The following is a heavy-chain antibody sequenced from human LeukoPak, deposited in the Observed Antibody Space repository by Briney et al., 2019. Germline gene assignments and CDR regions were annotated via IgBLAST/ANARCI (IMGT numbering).Heavy chain of an antibody. CDR3: AKDRSHSGYVGYFDY. V-gene: IGHV3-20*04. Sequence: GGSLRLSCAASGFTFDGYDMSWVRQAPGKGLEWVSGINWNGGSTGYADSVKGRFTISGDNAKNSLFLQMNSLRDEDTALYYCAKDRSHSGYVGYFDYWGQGTLVTVSS. CDR1: GFTFDGYD. J-gene: IGHJ4*02. D-gene: IGHD5-12*01. CDR2: INWNGGST.